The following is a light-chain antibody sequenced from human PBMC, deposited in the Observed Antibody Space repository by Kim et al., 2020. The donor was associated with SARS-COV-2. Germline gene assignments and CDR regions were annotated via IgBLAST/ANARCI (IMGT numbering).Light chain of an antibody. V-gene: IGLV3-1*01. CDR3: QAWETGTVV. CDR1: KLGDKY. J-gene: IGLJ3*02. Sequence: SVSPGQTAAISCSGNKLGDKYVCWYQQKPGQSPKLVIFQNTRRPSGIPERFSGSNSGNRATLTISGTQAMDEADYYCQAWETGTVVFGGGTQLTVL. CDR2: QNT.